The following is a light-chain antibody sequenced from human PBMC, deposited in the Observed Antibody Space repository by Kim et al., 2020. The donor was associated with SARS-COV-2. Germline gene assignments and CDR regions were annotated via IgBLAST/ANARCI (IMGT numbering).Light chain of an antibody. Sequence: SVSPGQSASITCSGDQLGDKYVCWYQQRPGQSPVLVIYHVKNRPSGIPERFSGSNSGNTATLTISGTQAMDEADYYCQAWDTTVVFGGGTQLTVL. V-gene: IGLV3-1*01. J-gene: IGLJ2*01. CDR1: QLGDKY. CDR3: QAWDTTVV. CDR2: HVK.